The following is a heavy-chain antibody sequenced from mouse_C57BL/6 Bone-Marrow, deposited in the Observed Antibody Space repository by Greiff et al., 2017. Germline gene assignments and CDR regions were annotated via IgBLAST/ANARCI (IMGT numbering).Heavy chain of an antibody. CDR3: TTLQPYYEMDY. CDR1: GFNIKDDY. Sequence: EVQLVESGAELVRPGASVKLSCTASGFNIKDDYMHWVKQRPEQGLEWIGWIDPENGDTESASKFQGKATISADTSSNTAYLQLSILTSEDTAVYYCTTLQPYYEMDYWGQGTSVTVSS. CDR2: IDPENGDT. J-gene: IGHJ4*01. D-gene: IGHD3-1*01. V-gene: IGHV14-4*01.